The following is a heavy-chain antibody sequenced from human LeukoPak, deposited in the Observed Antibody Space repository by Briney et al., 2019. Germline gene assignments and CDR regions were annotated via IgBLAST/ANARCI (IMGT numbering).Heavy chain of an antibody. V-gene: IGHV3-23*01. J-gene: IGHJ6*03. Sequence: GGSLRLSCEASGFTFGSLAMSWGRQAPGKGLEWLSGISASGHYIYYADSVKGRFTISRDNAKNTLYIEMNSLRAEDTAVYYCARDGSWGDYQFYFYMDVWGKGTTVTVSS. D-gene: IGHD2-2*01. CDR1: GFTFGSLA. CDR3: ARDGSWGDYQFYFYMDV. CDR2: ISASGHYI.